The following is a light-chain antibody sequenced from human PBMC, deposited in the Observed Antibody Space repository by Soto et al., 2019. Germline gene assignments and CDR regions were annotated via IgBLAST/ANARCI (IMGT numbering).Light chain of an antibody. CDR1: QSISSY. CDR2: HAS. Sequence: DIQMTQSPSSLSASVGDRVTITCRASQSISSYLNWYQQKPGTAPKVLIYHASNLQSGVPSRFSGSGSGTEFTLTISSLEPEDFAVYYCQQRSNWPRITFGQGTRLENK. V-gene: IGKV1-39*01. CDR3: QQRSNWPRIT. J-gene: IGKJ5*01.